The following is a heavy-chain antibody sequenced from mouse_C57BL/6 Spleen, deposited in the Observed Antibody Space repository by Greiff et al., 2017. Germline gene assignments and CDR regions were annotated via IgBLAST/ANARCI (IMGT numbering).Heavy chain of an antibody. Sequence: VKLMESGAELVKPGASVKMSCKASGYTFTSYWITWVKQRPGQGLEWIGDIYPGSGSTNYNEKFKSKATLTVDTSSSTAYMQLSSLTSEDSAVYYCARGGGTGYFDVWGTGTTVTVSS. CDR3: ARGGGTGYFDV. CDR1: GYTFTSYW. CDR2: IYPGSGST. V-gene: IGHV1-55*01. D-gene: IGHD4-1*01. J-gene: IGHJ1*03.